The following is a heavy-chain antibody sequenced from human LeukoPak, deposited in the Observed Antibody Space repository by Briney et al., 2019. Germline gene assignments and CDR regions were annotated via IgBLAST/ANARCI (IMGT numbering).Heavy chain of an antibody. CDR3: ARMYYYDSSGEGY. D-gene: IGHD3-22*01. CDR2: IKQDGSEK. V-gene: IGHV3-7*01. CDR1: GFTFSSYW. Sequence: PGGSLRLSCAASGFTFSSYWMSWVRQAPGKGLEWAANIKQDGSEKYYVDSVKGRFTISRDNAKNPLYLQMNSLRAEDTAVYYCARMYYYDSSGEGYWGQGTLVTVSS. J-gene: IGHJ4*02.